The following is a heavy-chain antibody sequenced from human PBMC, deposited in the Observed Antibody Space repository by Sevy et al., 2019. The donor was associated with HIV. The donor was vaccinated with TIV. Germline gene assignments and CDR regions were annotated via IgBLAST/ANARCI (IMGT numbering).Heavy chain of an antibody. D-gene: IGHD1-26*01. CDR1: GGSITSLY. CDR2: IYYNGHI. J-gene: IGHJ4*02. Sequence: SETLSLTCTVSGGSITSLYWNWIRQPPGKGLEWLAIIYYNGHINYNPSLKSRVTLSLDTSKNQFSLRLSSVTAADTAMYYCAGENAWGRGYSWGQRTLVTVSS. CDR3: AGENAWGRGYS. V-gene: IGHV4-59*08.